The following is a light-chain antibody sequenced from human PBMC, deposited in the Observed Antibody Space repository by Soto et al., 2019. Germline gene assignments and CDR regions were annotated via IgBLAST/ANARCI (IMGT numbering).Light chain of an antibody. J-gene: IGKJ1*01. V-gene: IGKV1-27*01. CDR2: SAS. Sequence: DIQMTQSPSSLSASVGDRVTITCRPSRGIGNALAWYQQKPGTVPKLLIPSASTLQSGVPSRFSGSGSGTDFTLTISRLQPEDVASYYCQKYDRAPTFGPGTKVEIK. CDR3: QKYDRAPT. CDR1: RGIGNA.